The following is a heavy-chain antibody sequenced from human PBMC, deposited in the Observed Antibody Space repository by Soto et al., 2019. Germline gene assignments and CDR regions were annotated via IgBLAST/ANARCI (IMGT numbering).Heavy chain of an antibody. Sequence: GGSLRLSCAASGFTFSSYAMGWVRQAPGKGLEWVSAISGSGGSTYYADSVKGRFTISRDNSKNTLYLQMNSLRAEDTAVYYCAKVLFQQLVPDAFDTWGQGTMVTVSS. V-gene: IGHV3-23*01. CDR1: GFTFSSYA. D-gene: IGHD6-13*01. J-gene: IGHJ3*02. CDR3: AKVLFQQLVPDAFDT. CDR2: ISGSGGST.